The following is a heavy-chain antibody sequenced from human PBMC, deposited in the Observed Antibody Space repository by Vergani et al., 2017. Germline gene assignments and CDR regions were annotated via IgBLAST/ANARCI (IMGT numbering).Heavy chain of an antibody. CDR2: IHYDENS. CDR3: AGGSHSWQGADH. J-gene: IGHJ4*02. D-gene: IGHD2-15*01. Sequence: QVHLQESGPGLVKPSETLSLSCTVSGGSVSSYYWSWIRQPPGKGLEWIGYIHYDENSMYNPFLKSRVTMTVNTSKNQFSLKLTSVTAADTAVYFCAGGSHSWQGADHWGQGTLVTVSS. CDR1: GGSVSSYY. V-gene: IGHV4-59*02.